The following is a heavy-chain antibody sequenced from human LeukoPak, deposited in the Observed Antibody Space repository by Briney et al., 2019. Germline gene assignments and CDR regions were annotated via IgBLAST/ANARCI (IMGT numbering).Heavy chain of an antibody. D-gene: IGHD6-13*01. V-gene: IGHV3-23*01. CDR2: ISGSGGST. CDR1: GFTFSSYA. CDR3: AKNLKKGTLSSSWFFFDY. J-gene: IGHJ4*02. Sequence: GGSLRLSCAASGFTFSSYAMSWVRQAPGKGLEWVSAISGSGGSTYYADSVKGRFTISRDNSKNTLYLQMNSLRAEDTAVYYCAKNLKKGTLSSSWFFFDYWGQGTLVTVSS.